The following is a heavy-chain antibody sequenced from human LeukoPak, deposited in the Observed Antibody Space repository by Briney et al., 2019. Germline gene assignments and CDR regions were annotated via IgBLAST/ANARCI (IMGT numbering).Heavy chain of an antibody. J-gene: IGHJ4*02. D-gene: IGHD5-12*01. V-gene: IGHV3-30-3*01. Sequence: SGGSLRLSCAASGFTFGSYAMHWVRQAPGKGLEWVAVILFDGTNKRYADSVKGRFTISRHNSRNTLSLQMDRLRVEDTAVYYCARDYSGYEIDYWGQGTLVTVSS. CDR2: ILFDGTNK. CDR3: ARDYSGYEIDY. CDR1: GFTFGSYA.